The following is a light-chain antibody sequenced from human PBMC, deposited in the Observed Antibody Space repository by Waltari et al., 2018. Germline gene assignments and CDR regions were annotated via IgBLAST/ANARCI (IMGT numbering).Light chain of an antibody. Sequence: DVVMTQSPRSLSVTLGQPASISCRSSQSLVHSDGNTYLNWFQQMPGQSPRRLIDKVSNRDSGVPDRFSGSGSGTDFTLKISRVEAEDVGVYYCMQATHLPPLTFGGGTKVEIK. V-gene: IGKV2-30*02. J-gene: IGKJ4*01. CDR3: MQATHLPPLT. CDR1: QSLVHSDGNTY. CDR2: KVS.